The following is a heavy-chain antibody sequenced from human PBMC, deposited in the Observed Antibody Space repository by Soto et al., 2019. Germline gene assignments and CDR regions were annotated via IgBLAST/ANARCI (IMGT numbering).Heavy chain of an antibody. J-gene: IGHJ4*02. CDR2: IYGSGGGI. D-gene: IGHD2-21*01. CDR3: AKDAVYKGGLWLMDH. Sequence: PGRSLRLSCTASGLPHSNFAMMWVRQAPGKGLECVSGIYGSGGGIEYADSVKGRFTISRDNSKNTVYLQMTDLRADDTAVYYCAKDAVYKGGLWLMDHWGQGTQDTVSS. V-gene: IGHV3-23*01. CDR1: GLPHSNFA.